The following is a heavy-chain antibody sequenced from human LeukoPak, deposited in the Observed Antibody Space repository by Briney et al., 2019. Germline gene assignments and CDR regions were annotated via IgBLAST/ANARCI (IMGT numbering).Heavy chain of an antibody. Sequence: GGSLRLSCAASGFNFSSYRMHWVRQAPGKGLVWVSRINSDGSSTSYADSVKGRFTISRDNAKNTLYLQMNSLRAEDTAMYYCAKDGFYDFWSGYPNHWGQGTLVTVSS. D-gene: IGHD3-3*01. CDR1: GFNFSSYR. J-gene: IGHJ5*02. CDR2: INSDGSST. CDR3: AKDGFYDFWSGYPNH. V-gene: IGHV3-74*01.